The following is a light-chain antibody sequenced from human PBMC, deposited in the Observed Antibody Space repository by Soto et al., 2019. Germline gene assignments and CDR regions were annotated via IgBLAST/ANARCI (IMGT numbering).Light chain of an antibody. CDR2: GVS. V-gene: IGKV3-20*01. CDR1: QTGSNSY. CDR3: QQYGSSPLT. J-gene: IGKJ4*01. Sequence: IVLTQSPGTLSLSPGERATLSCRASQTGSNSYLAWYQQKSGQAPRLLIYGVSTRDTGIPDRFSGSGSGTEFALTISRLEPEDFAVYYCQQYGSSPLTFGGGTKVDIK.